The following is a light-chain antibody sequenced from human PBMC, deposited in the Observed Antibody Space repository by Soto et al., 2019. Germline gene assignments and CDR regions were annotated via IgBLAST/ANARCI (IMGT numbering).Light chain of an antibody. CDR3: CSLTTSHTYV. V-gene: IGLV2-14*03. Sequence: QYVLTQPAAVSGSPGQSITISCTGTSSDIGHYDYVSWYQQHPGKAPKLMIYHVTYRPSGVSNRYSGSKSGNSASLTISGLQADDEADYYCCSLTTSHTYVFGSGTKVTVL. CDR1: SSDIGHYDY. CDR2: HVT. J-gene: IGLJ1*01.